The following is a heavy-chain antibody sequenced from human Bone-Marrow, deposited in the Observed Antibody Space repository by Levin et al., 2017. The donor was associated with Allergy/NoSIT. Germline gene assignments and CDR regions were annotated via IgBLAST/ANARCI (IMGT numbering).Heavy chain of an antibody. CDR1: GYTFTSYA. Sequence: ASVKVSCKASGYTFTSYAMNWVRQAPGQGLEWMGWINTNTGNPTYAQGFTGRFVFSLDTSVSTAYLQISSLKAEDTAVYYCARGGDSNYEAVRFGMDVWGQGTTVTVSS. CDR3: ARGGDSNYEAVRFGMDV. J-gene: IGHJ6*02. V-gene: IGHV7-4-1*02. CDR2: INTNTGNP. D-gene: IGHD4-11*01.